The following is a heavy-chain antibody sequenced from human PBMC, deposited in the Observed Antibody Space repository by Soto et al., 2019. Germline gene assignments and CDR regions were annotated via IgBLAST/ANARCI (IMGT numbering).Heavy chain of an antibody. CDR3: AANYDIYYGMDV. D-gene: IGHD3-9*01. CDR2: INHSGST. V-gene: IGHV4-34*01. J-gene: IGHJ6*02. CDR1: GGCFRGYF. Sequence: ETLCLDCAGEGGCFRGYFWVGIRQPPGKGLEWIGEINHSGSTNYNPSLKSRVTISVDTSKNQFSLKLSSVTAADTAVYYCAANYDIYYGMDVWGQGTTVTVSS.